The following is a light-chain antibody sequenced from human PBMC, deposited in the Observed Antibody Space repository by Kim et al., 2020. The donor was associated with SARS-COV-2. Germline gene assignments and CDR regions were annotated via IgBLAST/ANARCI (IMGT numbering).Light chain of an antibody. CDR2: RNN. CDR3: AAWDDSLSGPV. CDR1: SSNIGSDY. J-gene: IGLJ3*02. V-gene: IGLV1-47*01. Sequence: QSVLTQPPSASGTPGQRVTISCSGSSSNIGSDYVYWYQQLPGTAPKLLIYRNNQRPSGVPERFSGSKSGTSASLAISGLRSEYEADYYCAAWDDSLSGPVFGGGTQLTVL.